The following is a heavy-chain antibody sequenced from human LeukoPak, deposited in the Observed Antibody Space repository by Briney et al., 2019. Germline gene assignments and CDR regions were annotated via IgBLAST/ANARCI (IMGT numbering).Heavy chain of an antibody. CDR1: GDSVSINSAT. J-gene: IGHJ4*02. Sequence: SQTLSLTCAISGDSVSINSATWNWIRQSPSRGLEWLGRTYYRSKWYKYYAVSVKSRITINPDTSKNQFSLQLNSVTPEDTAVYYCARDPAYDFWSGYYTDPNFDYWGQGTLVTVSS. D-gene: IGHD3-3*01. V-gene: IGHV6-1*01. CDR3: ARDPAYDFWSGYYTDPNFDY. CDR2: TYYRSKWYK.